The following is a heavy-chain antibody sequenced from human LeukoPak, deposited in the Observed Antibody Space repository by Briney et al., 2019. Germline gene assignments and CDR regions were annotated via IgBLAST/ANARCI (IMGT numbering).Heavy chain of an antibody. CDR2: INPNSGGT. CDR3: ARATGTTTGAYYYYGMDV. CDR1: GYTFTGYY. V-gene: IGHV1-2*02. D-gene: IGHD1-1*01. J-gene: IGHJ6*02. Sequence: GASVKVSCKASGYTFTGYYMHGVRQAPGQGVEWMGWINPNSGGTKYAQKFQGRVTMTRDTSIRTAYMELSRLRSDETAVYYCARATGTTTGAYYYYGMDVWGQRDTVTVS.